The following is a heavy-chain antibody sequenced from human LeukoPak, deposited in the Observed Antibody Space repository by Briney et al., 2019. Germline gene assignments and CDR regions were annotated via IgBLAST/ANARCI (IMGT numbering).Heavy chain of an antibody. V-gene: IGHV1-69*02. Sequence: SVKVSCKASGGTFSSYTISWVRQAPGQGLEWMGRIIPILGIANYAQKFQGRVTITADKSTSTAYMELSSLGSEDTAVYYCARAYSSGRGYYFDYWGQGTLVTVSS. CDR1: GGTFSSYT. D-gene: IGHD6-19*01. CDR2: IIPILGIA. J-gene: IGHJ4*02. CDR3: ARAYSSGRGYYFDY.